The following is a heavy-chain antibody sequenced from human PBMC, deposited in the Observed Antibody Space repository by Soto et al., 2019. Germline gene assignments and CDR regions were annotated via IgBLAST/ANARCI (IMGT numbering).Heavy chain of an antibody. Sequence: QVQLQESGPGLVKPSQTLSLTCTVSGGSISSGGYYWSWIRQHPGKGLEWIGYIYYSGSTYYNPALKSRVTISVDTSKNQFALKLSSVTAADTAVYYCARGHDRPAGMDFWGQGTTVTVSS. D-gene: IGHD3-16*01. V-gene: IGHV4-31*03. J-gene: IGHJ6*02. CDR1: GGSISSGGYY. CDR2: IYYSGST. CDR3: ARGHDRPAGMDF.